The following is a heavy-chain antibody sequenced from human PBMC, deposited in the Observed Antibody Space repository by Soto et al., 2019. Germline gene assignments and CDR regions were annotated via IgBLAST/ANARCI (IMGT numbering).Heavy chain of an antibody. D-gene: IGHD3-22*01. CDR1: GYRFTSYW. CDR2: IFPSDSDT. Sequence: ESLKSSFRTYGYRFTSYWIAWVRQIPGKGLEWMGIIFPSDSDTRYSPSFQGQVTISADRSTSTVFLQWASLKASDTAVYFCARRDKSGYFNWFDPWGQGTLVTVS. CDR3: ARRDKSGYFNWFDP. V-gene: IGHV5-51*01. J-gene: IGHJ5*02.